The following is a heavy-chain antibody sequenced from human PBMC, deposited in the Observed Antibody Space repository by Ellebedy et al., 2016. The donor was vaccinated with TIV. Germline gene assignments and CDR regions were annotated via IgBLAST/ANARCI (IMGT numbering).Heavy chain of an antibody. CDR1: GFTFSDYD. CDR3: ARDILGSSPDY. CDR2: INWNGTST. D-gene: IGHD3-10*01. Sequence: GESLKISXAASGFTFSDYDMSWVRQAPGKGLEWVSGINWNGTSTGYADSVKGRFTISRDNAKNSLYLQMNSLRAEDTALYYCARDILGSSPDYWGQGTLVTVSS. J-gene: IGHJ4*02. V-gene: IGHV3-20*04.